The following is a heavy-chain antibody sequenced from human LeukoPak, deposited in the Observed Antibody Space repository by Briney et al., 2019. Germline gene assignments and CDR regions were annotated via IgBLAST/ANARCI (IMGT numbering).Heavy chain of an antibody. CDR3: VHRGPRRTW. J-gene: IGHJ4*02. CDR2: ISAYNGNT. D-gene: IGHD3-10*01. CDR1: GYYTFTSYG. Sequence: ASVKVSCKASGYYTFTSYGISWVRQAPGQGLEWMGWISAYNGNTNYAQKLQGRVTMTTDTSTSTAYMELRSLRSDDTAVYYCVHRGPRRTWWGQGALVTVSS. V-gene: IGHV1-18*01.